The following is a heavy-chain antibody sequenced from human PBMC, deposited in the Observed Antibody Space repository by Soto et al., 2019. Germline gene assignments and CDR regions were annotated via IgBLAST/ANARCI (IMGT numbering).Heavy chain of an antibody. CDR1: GFTFSSYA. V-gene: IGHV3-23*01. D-gene: IGHD3-3*01. CDR2: ISGSGGST. CDR3: AKEGIRFLEWLFRPYYFDY. Sequence: EVQLLASGGGLVQPGGSLRLSCAASGFTFSSYAMSWVRQAPGKGLEWVSAISGSGGSTYYADSVKGRFTISRDNSKNTLYLQMNSLRAEDTAVYYCAKEGIRFLEWLFRPYYFDYWGQGTLVTVSS. J-gene: IGHJ4*02.